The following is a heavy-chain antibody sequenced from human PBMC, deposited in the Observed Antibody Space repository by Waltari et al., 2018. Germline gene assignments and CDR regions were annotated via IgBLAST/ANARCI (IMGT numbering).Heavy chain of an antibody. D-gene: IGHD6-13*01. CDR3: ARGHSSSWYVG. V-gene: IGHV3-21*06. Sequence: EVQLVESGGGLVKPGGSLRLSCAVSGFTFSTCSMNWVRQAPGKGLEWVSSIRGDSTYTYYSESVKGRFTISRDNARNSVYLQMNSLRTEDTAVYYCARGHSSSWYVGGGQGTLVTVSS. CDR2: IRGDSTYT. CDR1: GFTFSTCS. J-gene: IGHJ4*02.